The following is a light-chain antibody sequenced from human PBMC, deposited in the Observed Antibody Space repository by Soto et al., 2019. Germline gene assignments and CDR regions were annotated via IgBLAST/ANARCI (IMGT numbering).Light chain of an antibody. Sequence: EIVLTQSPATLSLSPGERATLSCRASQSVSSFLAWYQQKPGQAPRLLIYDASNRATGIPARFSGSGSGTDFTLNISTLEPEEFAIYYWQQRSNWPLAFGGGNMVVIK. CDR1: QSVSSF. CDR2: DAS. CDR3: QQRSNWPLA. V-gene: IGKV3-11*01. J-gene: IGKJ4*01.